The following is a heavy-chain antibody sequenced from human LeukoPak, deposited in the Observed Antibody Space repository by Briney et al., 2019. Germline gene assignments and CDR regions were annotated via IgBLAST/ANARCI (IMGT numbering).Heavy chain of an antibody. CDR1: GGSISSSSYY. CDR3: AREDPLVAARGLDY. CDR2: IYYSGST. Sequence: PSETLSLTCTVSGGSISSSSYYWGWIRQPPGKGLEWIGTIYYSGSTYYNPSLKSRLTMSVDTSKNQFSLRLSSVTAADTAVYYCAREDPLVAARGLDYWGQGTLVTVSS. J-gene: IGHJ4*02. D-gene: IGHD2-15*01. V-gene: IGHV4-39*07.